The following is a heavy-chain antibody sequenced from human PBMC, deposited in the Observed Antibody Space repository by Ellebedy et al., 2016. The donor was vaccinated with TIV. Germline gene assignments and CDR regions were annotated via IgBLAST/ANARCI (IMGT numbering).Heavy chain of an antibody. CDR1: GLSFTDSP. Sequence: PGGSLRLSCTVSGLSFTDSPIHWVRQAPCKGPPLVGHVRHKAYNYATVYGASARGRLTIHRDDSKNTAYLQMNSLRTEDTAVYFCTGQTISCHDYWGQGTLVTVSS. CDR3: TGQTISCHDY. CDR2: VRHKAYNYAT. V-gene: IGHV3-73*01. D-gene: IGHD2-15*01. J-gene: IGHJ4*02.